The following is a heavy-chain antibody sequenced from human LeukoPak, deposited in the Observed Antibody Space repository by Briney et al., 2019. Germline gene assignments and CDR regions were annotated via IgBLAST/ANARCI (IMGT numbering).Heavy chain of an antibody. CDR2: INHSGST. J-gene: IGHJ4*02. CDR3: ARVVKNSGWATGGVDY. V-gene: IGHV4-34*01. Sequence: PGGSLRLSCAASGFTFSSYSMNSVRQPPGKGLECIGEINHSGSTNYNPSLKRRVPISVDTSKNQFSLKLSSVAAADTAVYYCARVVKNSGWATGGVDYWGQGTLVTVSS. D-gene: IGHD5-12*01. CDR1: GFTFSSYS.